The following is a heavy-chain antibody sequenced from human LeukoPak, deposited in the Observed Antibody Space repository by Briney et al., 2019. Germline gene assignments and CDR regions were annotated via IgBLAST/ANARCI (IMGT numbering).Heavy chain of an antibody. CDR2: ISSSGGAT. D-gene: IGHD3-22*01. Sequence: GGSLRLSCAVSGITLSNYGMTWVRQAPGKGLEWVAGISSSGGATYYADSVKGRFIISRDNPKNTLYLQMNSLRAEDTAVYFCAKRGVVIRVILVGFHKEAYYFDSWGQGALVTVSS. V-gene: IGHV3-23*01. J-gene: IGHJ4*02. CDR3: AKRGVVIRVILVGFHKEAYYFDS. CDR1: GITLSNYG.